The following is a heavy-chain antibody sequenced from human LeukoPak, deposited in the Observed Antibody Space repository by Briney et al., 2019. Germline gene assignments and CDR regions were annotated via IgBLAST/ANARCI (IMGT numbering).Heavy chain of an antibody. CDR2: IKQDGSEK. CDR3: ATSYDMGWLIGY. CDR1: GFTFGDTW. V-gene: IGHV3-7*03. Sequence: GGSLRLSCAASGFTFGDTWMNWVRQVTGQGLEWVANIKQDGSEKFYVASVKGRFTISRDNGKSSLYLQTNSLRAEDTALYYCATSYDMGWLIGYWGQGTLVTVSS. D-gene: IGHD3/OR15-3a*01. J-gene: IGHJ4*02.